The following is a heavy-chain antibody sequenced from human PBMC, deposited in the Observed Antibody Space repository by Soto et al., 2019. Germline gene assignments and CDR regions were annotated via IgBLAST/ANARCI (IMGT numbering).Heavy chain of an antibody. V-gene: IGHV1-69*06. J-gene: IGHJ5*02. CDR3: ARDRTDSGYYTNWLDP. D-gene: IGHD3-22*01. CDR1: GGTFGSDA. Sequence: SVKVSCKASGGTFGSDAITWVRQAPGQGLEWVGRIIPIFGTTNYAQDLQGRVTISADKSTLTSYMELHSLTSDDTALYYCARDRTDSGYYTNWLDPWGQGTQVTVSS. CDR2: IIPIFGTT.